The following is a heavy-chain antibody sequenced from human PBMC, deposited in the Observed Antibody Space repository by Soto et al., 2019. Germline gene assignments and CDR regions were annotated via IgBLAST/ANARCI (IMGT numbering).Heavy chain of an antibody. V-gene: IGHV3-23*01. CDR2: LSNTGRRT. J-gene: IGHJ4*02. Sequence: GGSLRLSCVVSVFPFGANAMSWVRQAPGKGLEWVSGLSNTGRRTSYADSVKGRFNISRDNSENTVYLQMNSLRVEDTAVYYCATEMGATQGPFDNWGQGTLVTVS. D-gene: IGHD1-26*01. CDR1: VFPFGANA. CDR3: ATEMGATQGPFDN.